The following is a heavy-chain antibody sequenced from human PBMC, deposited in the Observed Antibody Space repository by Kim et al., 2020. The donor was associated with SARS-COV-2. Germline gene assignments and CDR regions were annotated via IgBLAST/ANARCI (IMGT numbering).Heavy chain of an antibody. CDR2: ISDSAYTI. V-gene: IGHV3-11*01. J-gene: IGHJ4*02. CDR1: GFNFRAYY. Sequence: GGSLRLSCRASGFNFRAYYMTWIRQAPGKWLEWLSFISDSAYTIYYADSVKGRFTISRDNAQNSLYLHMNSLRAEDTAIYYCARGRVESATDFDSWGQGTLVTVSS. CDR3: ARGRVESATDFDS. D-gene: IGHD2-15*01.